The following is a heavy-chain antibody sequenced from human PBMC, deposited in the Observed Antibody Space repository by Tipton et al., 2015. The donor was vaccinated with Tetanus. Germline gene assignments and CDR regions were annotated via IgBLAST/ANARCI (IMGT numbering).Heavy chain of an antibody. J-gene: IGHJ4*02. V-gene: IGHV3-33*01. CDR3: AREADCSGGSCFSGDFDN. CDR2: SWYDGTDK. CDR1: GFIFSSYG. Sequence: SLRLSCAASGFIFSSYGIHWVRQAPGKGLEWVAVSWYDGTDKYYADSVKCRFTISRDNSKNTLYLQMNSLRAEDTAVYYCAREADCSGGSCFSGDFDNWGQGTQVTVSS. D-gene: IGHD2-15*01.